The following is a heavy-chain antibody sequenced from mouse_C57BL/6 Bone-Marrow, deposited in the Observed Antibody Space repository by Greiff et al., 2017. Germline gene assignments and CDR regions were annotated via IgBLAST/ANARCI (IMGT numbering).Heavy chain of an antibody. D-gene: IGHD1-1*01. CDR3: TSRLLRFNWYFDV. J-gene: IGHJ1*03. CDR1: GYTFTDYE. V-gene: IGHV1-15*01. Sequence: QVQLQQSGAELVRPGASVTLSCKASGYTFTDYEMHWVKQTPVHGLEWIGAIDPETGGTAYNQKFKGKAILTADKSSSTAYMELRSLTSEDYAVYYCTSRLLRFNWYFDVWGTGTTVTVSS. CDR2: IDPETGGT.